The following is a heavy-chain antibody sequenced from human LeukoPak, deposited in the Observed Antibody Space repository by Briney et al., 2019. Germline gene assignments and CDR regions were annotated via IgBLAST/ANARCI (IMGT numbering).Heavy chain of an antibody. CDR1: GYTFTSYG. D-gene: IGHD6-13*01. Sequence: GASVKVSCKASGYTFTSYGITWVRQAPGQGLEWMARISAYNGHTNYAQNLQGRVTMTTDTSTSTAYMELSSLRSEDTAVYYCAAGFGSSWYDCYFDLWGRGTLVTVSS. CDR2: ISAYNGHT. J-gene: IGHJ2*01. V-gene: IGHV1-18*04. CDR3: AAGFGSSWYDCYFDL.